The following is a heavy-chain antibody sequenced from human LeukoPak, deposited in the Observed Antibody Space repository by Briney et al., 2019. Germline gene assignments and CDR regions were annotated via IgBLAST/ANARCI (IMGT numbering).Heavy chain of an antibody. Sequence: SETLSLTCAVYGGSFSGYYWSWIRQPPGKGLEWIGEINHSGSTNYNPSLKSRVTISVDTSKNQFSLKLSSVTAADTAVYYCARTPPDGIDYWGQGTLVTVSS. CDR3: ARTPPDGIDY. V-gene: IGHV4-34*01. D-gene: IGHD1-14*01. CDR1: GGSFSGYY. CDR2: INHSGST. J-gene: IGHJ4*02.